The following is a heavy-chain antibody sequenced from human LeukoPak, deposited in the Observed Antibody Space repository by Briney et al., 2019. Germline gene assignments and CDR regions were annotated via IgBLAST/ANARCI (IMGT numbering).Heavy chain of an antibody. CDR1: GFTFSTYT. D-gene: IGHD3-22*01. J-gene: IGHJ4*02. Sequence: PGGSLRLSCAASGFTFSTYTMNWVRQGPGKGLEWVSYISSSSSPIYYADSVKGRFTISRDNAKNSLYLQMNSLRADDTAVCYCAGHYSYDSRGFDYWGQGALVTVSS. CDR3: AGHYSYDSRGFDY. V-gene: IGHV3-48*01. CDR2: ISSSSSPI.